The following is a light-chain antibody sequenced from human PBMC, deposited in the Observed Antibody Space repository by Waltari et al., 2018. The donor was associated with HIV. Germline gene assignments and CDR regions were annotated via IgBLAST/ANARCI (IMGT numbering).Light chain of an antibody. Sequence: EIVLTQSPGTLSLSPGERATLSCRASQSVSSTYLAWYQQKPGKGPRLLIYHASSRVTGIPDRFSGSGSGTDFTLTISRLEPEDFAVYFCQQFGNSPPTFGQGTRLEIK. J-gene: IGKJ5*01. CDR1: QSVSSTY. CDR3: QQFGNSPPT. CDR2: HAS. V-gene: IGKV3-20*01.